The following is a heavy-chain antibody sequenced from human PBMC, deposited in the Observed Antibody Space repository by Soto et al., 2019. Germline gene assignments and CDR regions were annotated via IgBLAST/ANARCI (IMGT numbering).Heavy chain of an antibody. D-gene: IGHD5-12*01. Sequence: GGSLRLSCAASGFTFSSYGMHWVRQAPGKGLEWVAVISYDGSNKYYADSVKGRFTISRDNSKNTLYLQMNSLRAEDTAVYYCARDHLLEDGYNPAGNYWGQGTLVTVSS. V-gene: IGHV3-30*03. CDR2: ISYDGSNK. CDR1: GFTFSSYG. J-gene: IGHJ4*02. CDR3: ARDHLLEDGYNPAGNY.